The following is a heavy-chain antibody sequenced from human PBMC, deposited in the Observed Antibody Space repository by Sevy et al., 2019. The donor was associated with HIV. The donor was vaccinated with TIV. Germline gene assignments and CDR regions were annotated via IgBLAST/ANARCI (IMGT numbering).Heavy chain of an antibody. V-gene: IGHV3-30*09. CDR3: ARDAGYSTGWYAGY. D-gene: IGHD6-19*01. CDR1: GFSISPYA. Sequence: GGSLRLSCAASGFSISPYAFHWVRQAPGKGLEWVALMSYDGSTRYYADSAKGRFAISKDNSKNTLYLQTNSLRIEDTAIYYCARDAGYSTGWYAGYWGQGTLVTVSS. J-gene: IGHJ4*02. CDR2: MSYDGSTR.